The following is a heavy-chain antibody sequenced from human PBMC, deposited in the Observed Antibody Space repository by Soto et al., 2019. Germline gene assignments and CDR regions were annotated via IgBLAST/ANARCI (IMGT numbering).Heavy chain of an antibody. CDR3: ARESSGLNYYYYGMDV. D-gene: IGHD3-10*01. CDR2: ISAYNGNT. J-gene: IGHJ6*02. Sequence: QVQLVQSGAEVKKPGASVKVSCKASGYTFTSYGISWVRQAPGQGLEWMGWISAYNGNTNYAQKLQGRVTMTTDTSTSAAYMELRSLRSDDTAVYYCARESSGLNYYYYGMDVWGQGTTVTVSS. V-gene: IGHV1-18*01. CDR1: GYTFTSYG.